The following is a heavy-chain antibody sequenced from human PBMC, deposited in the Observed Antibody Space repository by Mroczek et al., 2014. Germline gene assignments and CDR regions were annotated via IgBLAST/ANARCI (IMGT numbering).Heavy chain of an antibody. V-gene: IGHV4-30-4*01. CDR3: ARDKPPGRPGYYYYGMDV. CDR1: GGSISSGDYY. D-gene: IGHD2-15*01. CDR2: IYYSGST. J-gene: IGHJ6*02. Sequence: QVQLQESGPGLVKPSQTLSLTCTVSGGSISSGDYYWSWIRQPPGKGLEWIGYIYYSGSTYYNPSLKSRVTISVDTSKNQFSLKLSSVTAADTAVYYCARDKPPGRPGYYYYGMDVWGQGTTVTVSS.